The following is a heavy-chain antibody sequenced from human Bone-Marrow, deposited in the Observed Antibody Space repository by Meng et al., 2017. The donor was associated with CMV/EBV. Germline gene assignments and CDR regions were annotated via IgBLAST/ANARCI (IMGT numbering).Heavy chain of an antibody. CDR3: ARVKYNTSSNFGMDV. J-gene: IGHJ6*02. CDR1: GDSVSSNSAA. CDR2: TYYRSKWYN. Sequence: SQTLSLTCAISGDSVSSNSAAWNWIRQSPSRGLEWLGRTYYRSKWYNDYAISVKSRITINPGTSKNQFSLRLISVTPEDTALYYCARVKYNTSSNFGMDVCGQGTTVTVSS. V-gene: IGHV6-1*01. D-gene: IGHD6-6*01.